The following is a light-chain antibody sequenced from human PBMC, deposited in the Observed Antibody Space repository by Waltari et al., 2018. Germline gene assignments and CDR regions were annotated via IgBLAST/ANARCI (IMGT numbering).Light chain of an antibody. CDR1: SLRTPS. CDR2: GKE. J-gene: IGLJ3*02. Sequence: SSELTQGPDVSVALGQTVKITCQGDSLRTPSASWYQVKPGQAPVLVLFGKEKRPSGIPDRISGYSSGTTSSLTITGAQAEDEADYYCHSRKGRDNQVVFGGGTKLTVL. V-gene: IGLV3-19*01. CDR3: HSRKGRDNQVV.